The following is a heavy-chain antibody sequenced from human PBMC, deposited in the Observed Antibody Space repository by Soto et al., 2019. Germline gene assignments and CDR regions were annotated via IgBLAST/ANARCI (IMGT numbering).Heavy chain of an antibody. D-gene: IGHD1-26*01. CDR3: ASGTSTVVDY. J-gene: IGHJ4*02. CDR2: IYYSGST. V-gene: IGHV4-39*01. Sequence: SETLSLTCTVSGGSISSSSYYWGWIRQPPGKGLEWIGSIYYSGSTYYNPSLKSRVTISVDTSKNQFSLKLSSVTAADTAVYYCASGTSTVVDYWGQGTLVTVSS. CDR1: GGSISSSSYY.